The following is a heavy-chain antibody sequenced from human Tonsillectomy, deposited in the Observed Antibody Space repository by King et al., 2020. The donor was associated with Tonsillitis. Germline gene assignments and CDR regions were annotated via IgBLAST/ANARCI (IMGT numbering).Heavy chain of an antibody. CDR3: TTEFSIDYYVSFDY. J-gene: IGHJ4*02. V-gene: IGHV3-15*01. CDR1: GFTFSHAW. CDR2: IKSKTDGGTT. D-gene: IGHD3-22*01. Sequence: VQLVESGGGLLEPGGSLRLSCAASGFTFSHAWMSWVRQAPGKGLEWVGRIKSKTDGGTTDYAAPVKGRFTISRDDSKDTLNLQMNSLKTEDTAVYYCTTEFSIDYYVSFDYWGQGSLVTVSS.